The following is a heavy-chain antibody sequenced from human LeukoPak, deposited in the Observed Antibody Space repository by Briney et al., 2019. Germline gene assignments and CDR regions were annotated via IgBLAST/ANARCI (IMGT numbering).Heavy chain of an antibody. Sequence: SETLSLTCTVSGGSISSYYWSWIRQPPGKGLEWIGYIYYSGSTNYNPSLKSRVTISVDTSKNQFSLKLSSVTAADTAVYYCARLTTSDAFDIWGQGTMATVSS. CDR2: IYYSGST. CDR1: GGSISSYY. J-gene: IGHJ3*02. V-gene: IGHV4-59*01. CDR3: ARLTTSDAFDI. D-gene: IGHD3-3*01.